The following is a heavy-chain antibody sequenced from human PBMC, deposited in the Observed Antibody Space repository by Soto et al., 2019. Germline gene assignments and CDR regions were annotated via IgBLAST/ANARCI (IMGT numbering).Heavy chain of an antibody. CDR3: ARGRGGIFGVVIIRENWFDP. J-gene: IGHJ5*02. CDR2: MNPNSGNT. D-gene: IGHD3-3*01. V-gene: IGHV1-8*01. Sequence: ASVKVSCKASGYTFTSYDINWVRQATGQGLEWMGWMNPNSGNTGYAQKFQGRVTMTRNTSISTAYMELSSLRSEDTAVYYCARGRGGIFGVVIIRENWFDPWGQGTLVTVSS. CDR1: GYTFTSYD.